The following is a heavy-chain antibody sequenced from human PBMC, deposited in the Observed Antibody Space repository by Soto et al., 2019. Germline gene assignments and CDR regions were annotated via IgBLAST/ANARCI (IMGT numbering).Heavy chain of an antibody. J-gene: IGHJ6*02. D-gene: IGHD4-17*01. Sequence: VASVKVSCKASGYTFTGYYMHWVRQAPGQGLEWMGWINPNSGGTNYAQKFQGWVTMTRDTSISTAYMELSRLRSDDTAVYYCARGPNGDYVGYYGMDVWGQGNRIIVSS. CDR1: GYTFTGYY. CDR2: INPNSGGT. CDR3: ARGPNGDYVGYYGMDV. V-gene: IGHV1-2*04.